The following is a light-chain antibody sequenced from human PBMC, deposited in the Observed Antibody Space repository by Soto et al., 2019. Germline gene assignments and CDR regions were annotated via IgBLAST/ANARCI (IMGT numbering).Light chain of an antibody. CDR1: SSNIGAGYD. Sequence: QSVLTQPPSVSGAPGQRVTISCTGSSSNIGAGYDVHWYQQLPGTSPKLLIYGNSNRPSGVPDRYSGSKSDTPASLAITGLQAVDEADYYCQSYDSSLSGSGVFGTGTKVTV. J-gene: IGLJ1*01. CDR2: GNS. V-gene: IGLV1-40*01. CDR3: QSYDSSLSGSGV.